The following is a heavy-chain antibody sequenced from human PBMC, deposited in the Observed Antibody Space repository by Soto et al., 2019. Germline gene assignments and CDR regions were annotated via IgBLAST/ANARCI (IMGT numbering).Heavy chain of an antibody. V-gene: IGHV3-21*01. D-gene: IGHD2-21*01. CDR1: GFTLSGYT. J-gene: IGHJ6*02. CDR2: ISSSSSDI. Sequence: EVQLVESGGGLVKPGGSLRLSCAASGFTLSGYTMNWVRQAPGKGLEWVSSISSSSSDIYYADSVKGRFTIFRDNAKNSLFMKMSSMRDEDTAVYFCARNSDQAIVVDPDTFLRYHFHNEMDVCGQGTTVIVSS. CDR3: ARNSDQAIVVDPDTFLRYHFHNEMDV.